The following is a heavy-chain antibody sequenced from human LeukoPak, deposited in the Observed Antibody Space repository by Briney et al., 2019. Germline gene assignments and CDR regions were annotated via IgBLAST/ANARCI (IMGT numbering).Heavy chain of an antibody. CDR2: IIPILGIA. D-gene: IGHD3-9*01. V-gene: IGHV1-69*04. J-gene: IGHJ3*02. Sequence: ASVKVSCKASGYTFTSYDINWVRQAPGQGLEWMGRIIPILGIANYAQKFQGRVTITADKSTSTAYMELSSLRSEDTAVYYCARGPTIKDAFDIWGQGTMVTVSS. CDR1: GYTFTSYD. CDR3: ARGPTIKDAFDI.